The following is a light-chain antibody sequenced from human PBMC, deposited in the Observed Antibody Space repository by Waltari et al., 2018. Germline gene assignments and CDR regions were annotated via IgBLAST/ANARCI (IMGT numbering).Light chain of an antibody. V-gene: IGLV2-14*03. J-gene: IGLJ2*01. Sequence: QSALTQPASVSGSPGQSTTISSTGPSSDGGGYDYVSWYQQHPGKAPKLIIYDGTRWASGLFTRLSGSKSGNTASLTISGLQAEDEADYYCASYTSSRTVIFGGGTKVTVL. CDR1: SSDGGGYDY. CDR3: ASYTSSRTVI. CDR2: DGT.